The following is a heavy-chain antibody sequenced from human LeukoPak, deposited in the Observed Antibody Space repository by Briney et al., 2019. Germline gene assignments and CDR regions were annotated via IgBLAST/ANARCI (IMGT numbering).Heavy chain of an antibody. D-gene: IGHD6-19*01. CDR2: INHSGYT. CDR1: GVPFSNYY. Sequence: SETLSLTCAVSGVPFSNYYWSWVHQSPTKGLEWIGEINHSGYTNYNPSLKSRVTISIDTSKNQFSLMLTSVTAADTAVYYCTRAVAGHPDWGQGTLVTVSS. CDR3: TRAVAGHPD. J-gene: IGHJ4*02. V-gene: IGHV4-34*01.